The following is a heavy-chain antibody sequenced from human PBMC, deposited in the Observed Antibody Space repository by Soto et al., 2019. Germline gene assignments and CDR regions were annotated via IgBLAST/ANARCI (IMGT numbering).Heavy chain of an antibody. CDR1: GFTCSNYA. J-gene: IGHJ5*02. Sequence: PGGYLRLSCAASGFTCSNYAMHWVRQAPGKGLEWVAVISYDGSNKYYADSVKGRFTISRDNSKNTLYLQMNSLRAEDTAVYYYARDPSDNDNPGPWGQGS. D-gene: IGHD3-22*01. V-gene: IGHV3-30-3*01. CDR3: ARDPSDNDNPGP. CDR2: ISYDGSNK.